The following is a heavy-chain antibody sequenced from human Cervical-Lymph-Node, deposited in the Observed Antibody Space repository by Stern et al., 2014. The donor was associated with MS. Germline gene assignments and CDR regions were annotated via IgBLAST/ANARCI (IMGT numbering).Heavy chain of an antibody. CDR1: GGSISNYY. CDR3: ARRGTTGIDY. D-gene: IGHD4-17*01. J-gene: IGHJ4*02. Sequence: QLQLQESGPGLAKPSETLSLTCTVSGGSISNYYWSWIRQPPGKGLEWIGYIYYSGSTNYNPSLKNRVAMSVDTSKDQFSLNLTSVTAADTGVYYCARRGTTGIDYWGQGTLVTVSS. V-gene: IGHV4-59*08. CDR2: IYYSGST.